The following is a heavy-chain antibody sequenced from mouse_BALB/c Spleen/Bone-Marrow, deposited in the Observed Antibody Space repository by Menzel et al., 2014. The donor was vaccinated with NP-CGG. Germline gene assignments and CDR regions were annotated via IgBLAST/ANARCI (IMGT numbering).Heavy chain of an antibody. Sequence: EVKVVESGGGLVKPGGSLKLSCAASGFTFSSYTMSWVRQTPEKRLEWVATITSGGSYTYYPDSVKGRFTISRDIAKNTMYLQMSSLRSEDPAMYYCTRDLYDGYSYYAMDYWGQGTSATVSS. CDR3: TRDLYDGYSYYAMDY. J-gene: IGHJ4*01. CDR2: ITSGGSYT. V-gene: IGHV5-6-4*01. D-gene: IGHD2-3*01. CDR1: GFTFSSYT.